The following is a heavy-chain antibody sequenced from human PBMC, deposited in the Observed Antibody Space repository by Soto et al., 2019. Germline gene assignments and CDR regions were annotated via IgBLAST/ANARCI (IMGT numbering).Heavy chain of an antibody. CDR2: IIPIFGTA. V-gene: IGHV1-69*12. J-gene: IGHJ6*02. D-gene: IGHD4-4*01. CDR3: ASPPSSNRYYYGMDV. Sequence: QVQLVQSGAEVKKPGSSVKVSCKASGGTFSSYAISWVRQAPGQGLEWMGGIIPIFGTANYPQKFRGRVTITADESTSTAYMELSSLRSEDTAVYYCASPPSSNRYYYGMDVWGQGTTVTVSS. CDR1: GGTFSSYA.